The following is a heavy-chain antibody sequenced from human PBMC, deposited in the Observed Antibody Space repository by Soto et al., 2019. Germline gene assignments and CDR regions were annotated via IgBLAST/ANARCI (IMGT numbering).Heavy chain of an antibody. D-gene: IGHD1-7*01. V-gene: IGHV3-30*18. CDR3: AKDPFGNSVYYYYMDV. Sequence: QVQLVESGGGVVQPGRSLRLSCAASGFTFSSYGMHWVRQAPGKGLEWVAVISYDGSNKYYADSVKGRFTISRDNSKNTLYLQTNSLRAEDTAVYYCAKDPFGNSVYYYYMDVWGKGTTVTVSS. CDR2: ISYDGSNK. CDR1: GFTFSSYG. J-gene: IGHJ6*03.